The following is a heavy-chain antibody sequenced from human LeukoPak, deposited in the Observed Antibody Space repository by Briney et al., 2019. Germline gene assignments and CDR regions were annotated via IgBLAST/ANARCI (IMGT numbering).Heavy chain of an antibody. J-gene: IGHJ3*02. V-gene: IGHV3-21*01. CDR1: GFTFSSYS. Sequence: PGGSLRLSCAASGFTFSSYSMNWVRQAPGKGLEWVSSISSSSSYIYYADSVKGRFTISRDNAKNSLYLQMNSLRAEDTAVYYCAREGYSYGQPSGWSYSAEAFDIWGQGTMVTVSS. CDR2: ISSSSSYI. CDR3: AREGYSYGQPSGWSYSAEAFDI. D-gene: IGHD5-18*01.